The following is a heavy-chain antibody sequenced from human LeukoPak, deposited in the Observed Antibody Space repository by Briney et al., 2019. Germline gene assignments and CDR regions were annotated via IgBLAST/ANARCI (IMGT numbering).Heavy chain of an antibody. CDR3: ARLPGVAVASHYFDY. CDR2: IYYSGST. J-gene: IGHJ4*02. Sequence: PSETLSLTCTVSGGSISSSSYYWGWIRQPPGKGLEWIVSIYYSGSTYYNPSLKSRVTISVDTSKNQFSLKLSSVTAADTAVYYCARLPGVAVASHYFDYWGQGTLVTVSS. V-gene: IGHV4-39*01. CDR1: GGSISSSSYY. D-gene: IGHD6-19*01.